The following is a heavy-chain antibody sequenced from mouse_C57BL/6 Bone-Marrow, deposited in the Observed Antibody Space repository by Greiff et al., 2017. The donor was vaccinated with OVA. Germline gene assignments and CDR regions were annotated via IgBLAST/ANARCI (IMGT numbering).Heavy chain of an antibody. J-gene: IGHJ2*01. D-gene: IGHD1-1*01. Sequence: VQLQQPGAELVKPGASVKLSCKASGYTFTSYWMHWVKQRPGQGLEWIGWIDPENGDTEYASKFQGKATITADTSSNTAYLQLSSLTSEDTAVYYCTTYYGRPYWGQGTTLTVSS. V-gene: IGHV14-4*01. CDR3: TTYYGRPY. CDR1: GYTFTSYW. CDR2: IDPENGDT.